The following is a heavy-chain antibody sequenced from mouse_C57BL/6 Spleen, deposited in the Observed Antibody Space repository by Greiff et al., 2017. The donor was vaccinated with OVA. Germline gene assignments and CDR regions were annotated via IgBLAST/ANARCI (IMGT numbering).Heavy chain of an antibody. Sequence: VQLKQSGPELVKPGASVKMSCKASGYTFTDYNMHWVKQSHGKSLEWIGYINPNNGGTSYNQKFKGKATLTVNKSSSTAYMELRSLTSEDSAVYYCARGGITTVVAHDYWGQGTTLTVSS. V-gene: IGHV1-22*01. CDR1: GYTFTDYN. J-gene: IGHJ2*01. D-gene: IGHD1-1*01. CDR3: ARGGITTVVAHDY. CDR2: INPNNGGT.